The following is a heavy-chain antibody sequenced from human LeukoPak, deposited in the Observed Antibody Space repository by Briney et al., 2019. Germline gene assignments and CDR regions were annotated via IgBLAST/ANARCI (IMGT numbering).Heavy chain of an antibody. V-gene: IGHV4-34*01. D-gene: IGHD3-22*01. J-gene: IGHJ4*02. CDR3: ARGVPYYYDSSGYYPIDY. Sequence: SETLSLTCAVYGGSFSGYYWSWIRQPPGKGLEWIGEINHSGSTNYNPSLKSRVTISVDTSKNQFSLKLSSVTAADTAVYYCARGVPYYYDSSGYYPIDYWGQGALVTVSS. CDR1: GGSFSGYY. CDR2: INHSGST.